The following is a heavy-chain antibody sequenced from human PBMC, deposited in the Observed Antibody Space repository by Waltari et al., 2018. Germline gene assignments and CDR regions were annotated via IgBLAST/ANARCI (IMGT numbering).Heavy chain of an antibody. Sequence: EVQLVEYGGDLVQPGRSLRLSCTASGFTFGDYGMNWVRQAPGKGLEWVGFIRSKAFGGTIEYAASVRGRFTVSRDDSKSIAFLVMNSLKTEDTAVYYCTRVPPLTGYYGPFDYWGQGTLVTVSS. J-gene: IGHJ4*02. CDR1: GFTFGDYG. V-gene: IGHV3-49*04. CDR3: TRVPPLTGYYGPFDY. CDR2: IRSKAFGGTI. D-gene: IGHD3-9*01.